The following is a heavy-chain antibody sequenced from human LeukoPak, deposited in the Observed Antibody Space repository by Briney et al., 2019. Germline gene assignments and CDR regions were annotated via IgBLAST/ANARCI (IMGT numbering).Heavy chain of an antibody. CDR3: ARGRRDSSGYYVDY. Sequence: ASVKVTCTASGYNFTSYGISWVRQAPRQGLEWMGWISAYNGNTNYAQKLQGRVTMTTDASTSTAYMELRSLRSDDTAVYYCARGRRDSSGYYVDYWGQGTLVTVSS. J-gene: IGHJ4*02. CDR2: ISAYNGNT. D-gene: IGHD3-22*01. V-gene: IGHV1-18*01. CDR1: GYNFTSYG.